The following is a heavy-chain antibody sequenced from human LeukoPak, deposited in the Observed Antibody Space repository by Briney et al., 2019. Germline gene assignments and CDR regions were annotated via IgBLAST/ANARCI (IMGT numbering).Heavy chain of an antibody. CDR1: GGSISSYY. V-gene: IGHV4-59*08. D-gene: IGHD4-11*01. J-gene: IGHJ4*02. Sequence: SEALSLTCTVSGGSISSYYWSWIRQPPGKGLEWIGYIYYSGSTNYNPSLKSRVTISVDTSKNQFSLKLSSVTAADTAVYYCARGMSGTVSAGSVWGQGTLVTVSS. CDR2: IYYSGST. CDR3: ARGMSGTVSAGSV.